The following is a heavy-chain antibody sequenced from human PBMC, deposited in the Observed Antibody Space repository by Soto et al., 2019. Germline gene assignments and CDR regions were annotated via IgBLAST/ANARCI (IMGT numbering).Heavy chain of an antibody. J-gene: IGHJ4*02. CDR1: GGSFSDFY. V-gene: IGHV4-34*01. CDR3: GPRGAVAPRGY. CDR2: INHIGYT. D-gene: IGHD2-15*01. Sequence: SETLSLTCAVSGGSFSDFYWTWFRQLPGKGLEWIGEINHIGYTNYNPSLESRVAISVDTSKNQFSLNLRSVTAADTAVYYCGPRGAVAPRGYWGQGTLVTVSS.